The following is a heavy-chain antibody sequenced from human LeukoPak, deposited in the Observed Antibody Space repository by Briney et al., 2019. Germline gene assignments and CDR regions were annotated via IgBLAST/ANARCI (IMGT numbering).Heavy chain of an antibody. V-gene: IGHV1-69*06. D-gene: IGHD7-27*01. Sequence: SVKVSCKASGGTFSSYVISWVRQAPGQGLEWMGGIIPIFGTANYAQKFQGRVTITADKSTSTTYMELSSLRSEDTAVYYCARILGPDWFDPWGQGTLVTVSS. J-gene: IGHJ5*02. CDR2: IIPIFGTA. CDR3: ARILGPDWFDP. CDR1: GGTFSSYV.